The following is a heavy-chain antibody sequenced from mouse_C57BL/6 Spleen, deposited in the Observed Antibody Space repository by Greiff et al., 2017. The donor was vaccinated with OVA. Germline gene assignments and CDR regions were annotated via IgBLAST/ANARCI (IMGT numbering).Heavy chain of an antibody. CDR1: GYTFTSYG. CDR2: IYPRSGNT. J-gene: IGHJ2*01. V-gene: IGHV1-81*01. CDR3: ANEGVYYSNYVFYLDY. Sequence: VQLQQSGAELARPGASVKLSCKASGYTFTSYGISWVKQRTGKGLEWIGEIYPRSGNTNYNEKFKGKATLTADKSSSTAYMELHSQTTEDSAVYIFANEGVYYSNYVFYLDYWGQGTTLTVSS. D-gene: IGHD2-5*01.